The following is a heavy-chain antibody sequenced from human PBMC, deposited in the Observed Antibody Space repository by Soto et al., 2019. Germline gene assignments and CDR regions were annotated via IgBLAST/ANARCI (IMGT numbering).Heavy chain of an antibody. J-gene: IGHJ6*03. Sequence: PGGSLRLSCAASGFTSSSYGMHWVRQAPGKGLEWVAVIWYDGSNKYYADSVKGRFTISRDNSKNTLYLQMNSLRAEDTAVYYCARDLVAVAGTGADYYYYYYMDVWGKGTTVTVSS. V-gene: IGHV3-33*01. D-gene: IGHD6-19*01. CDR2: IWYDGSNK. CDR1: GFTSSSYG. CDR3: ARDLVAVAGTGADYYYYYYMDV.